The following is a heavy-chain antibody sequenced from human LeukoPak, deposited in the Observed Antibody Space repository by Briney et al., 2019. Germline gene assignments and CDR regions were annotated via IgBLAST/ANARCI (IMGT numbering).Heavy chain of an antibody. CDR3: AAYYDYVWGSYPLDY. Sequence: GASVKVSCKASGGTFSSYAISWVRQAPGQGLEWMGGIIPIFGTANYAQKFQGRVTMTRDTSISTAYMELSRLRSGDTAVYYCAAYYDYVWGSYPLDYWGQGTLVTVSS. J-gene: IGHJ4*02. CDR1: GGTFSSYA. V-gene: IGHV1-69*05. D-gene: IGHD3-16*02. CDR2: IIPIFGTA.